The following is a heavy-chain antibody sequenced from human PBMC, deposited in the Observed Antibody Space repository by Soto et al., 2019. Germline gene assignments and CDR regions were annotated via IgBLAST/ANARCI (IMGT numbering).Heavy chain of an antibody. CDR3: ARDPTYSYGSTYFHF. Sequence: GGSLRLSCAASGFTFSSYTMHWVRQAPGKGLEWVAVISYDGSNKYYADSVKGRFAISRDNSKNILYLQMNSLRAEDTAVYYCARDPTYSYGSTYFHFWGQGTLVTVSS. D-gene: IGHD5-18*01. J-gene: IGHJ4*02. V-gene: IGHV3-30*09. CDR1: GFTFSSYT. CDR2: ISYDGSNK.